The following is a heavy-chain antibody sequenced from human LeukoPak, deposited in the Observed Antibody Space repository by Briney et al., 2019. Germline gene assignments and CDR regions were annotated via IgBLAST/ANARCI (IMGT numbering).Heavy chain of an antibody. J-gene: IGHJ4*02. Sequence: SVKVSCKASGGTFSSYAISWVRQAPGQGLEWMGGIIPIFGTANYAQKFQGRVTITADESTSTAYMELSSLRSEDTAVYYCARYLHYGSGDYYFDYWGQGTLVTVSS. D-gene: IGHD3-10*01. CDR3: ARYLHYGSGDYYFDY. V-gene: IGHV1-69*13. CDR2: IIPIFGTA. CDR1: GGTFSSYA.